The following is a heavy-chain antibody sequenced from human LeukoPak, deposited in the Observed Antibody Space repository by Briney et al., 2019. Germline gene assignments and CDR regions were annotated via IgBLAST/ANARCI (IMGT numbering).Heavy chain of an antibody. CDR1: GGTFSSYT. Sequence: ALVKVSCKASGGTFSSYTISWVRQAPGQGLEWMGRIIPILGIANYAQKFQGRVTITADKSTSTAYMELSSLRSEDTAVYYCARALTPAMAAADYWGQGTLVTVSS. D-gene: IGHD5-18*01. CDR3: ARALTPAMAAADY. J-gene: IGHJ4*02. CDR2: IIPILGIA. V-gene: IGHV1-69*02.